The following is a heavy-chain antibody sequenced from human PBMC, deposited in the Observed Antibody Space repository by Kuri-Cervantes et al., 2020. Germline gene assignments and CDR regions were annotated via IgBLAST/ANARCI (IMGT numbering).Heavy chain of an antibody. D-gene: IGHD5-18*01. J-gene: IGHJ3*02. CDR2: ISSSGSTI. CDR3: ARDHSYLRAFDI. V-gene: IGHV3-11*01. CDR1: GFTFSDYY. Sequence: GGSLRLSCAASGFTFSDYYMTWIRQAPGKGLEWLSYISSSGSTIYYADSVKGRFTISRDNSKNTLYLQMNGLRAEDTAVYYCARDHSYLRAFDIWGQGTMVTVSS.